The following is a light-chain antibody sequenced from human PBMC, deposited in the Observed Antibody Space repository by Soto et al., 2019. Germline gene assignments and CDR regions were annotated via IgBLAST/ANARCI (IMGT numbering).Light chain of an antibody. V-gene: IGKV1-8*01. CDR3: PQYYIYPIT. J-gene: IGKJ4*01. CDR2: AAS. CDR1: QGLRSY. Sequence: AIRMTQSPSSFSASTGDRVTITCRASQGLRSYLAWYQQKPGKAPKLLIYAASTLQSGVPSRFSGSGSGTDFTLNISYLEFEDFATYYCPQYYIYPITFGGGTKVEIK.